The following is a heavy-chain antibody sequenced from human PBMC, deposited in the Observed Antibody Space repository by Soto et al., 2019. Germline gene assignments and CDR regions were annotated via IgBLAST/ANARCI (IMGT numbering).Heavy chain of an antibody. CDR2: IKQDGSEK. CDR1: GFTFSNYW. Sequence: PGGSLRLSCAASGFTFSNYWMHWVRQAPGKGLEWVANIKQDGSEKYYVGSVKGRFTISRDNAENSLYLQMNSLRAEDTAVYYCAREIAGYGSYWGQGTLVTVSS. V-gene: IGHV3-7*01. D-gene: IGHD5-12*01. CDR3: AREIAGYGSY. J-gene: IGHJ4*02.